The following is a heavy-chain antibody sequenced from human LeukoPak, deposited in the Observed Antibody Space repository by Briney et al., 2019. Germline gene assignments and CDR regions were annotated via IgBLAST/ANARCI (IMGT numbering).Heavy chain of an antibody. CDR2: INPSGGST. Sequence: ASVKVSCKASGYTFTSYYMHWVRQAPGQGLEWMGIINPSGGSTSYTQKFQGRVTMTRDTSTSTVYMELSSLRSEDTAVYYCARDNVAAAGIDYWGQGTLVTVSS. CDR3: ARDNVAAAGIDY. D-gene: IGHD6-13*01. V-gene: IGHV1-46*01. J-gene: IGHJ4*02. CDR1: GYTFTSYY.